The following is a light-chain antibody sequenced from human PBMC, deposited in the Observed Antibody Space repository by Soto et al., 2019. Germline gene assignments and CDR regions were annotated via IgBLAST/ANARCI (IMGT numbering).Light chain of an antibody. CDR2: ATS. V-gene: IGKV1-17*01. Sequence: DIQMTQSPSSLSASVGDRVTITCRASQGIRNDLGWYQQKPGKAPKRLIYATSSLQSGVPLRFSGSGSGTEFTITISRLQHEAFATYYYLQNNSYTWTFGQGTKVQIK. J-gene: IGKJ1*01. CDR3: LQNNSYTWT. CDR1: QGIRND.